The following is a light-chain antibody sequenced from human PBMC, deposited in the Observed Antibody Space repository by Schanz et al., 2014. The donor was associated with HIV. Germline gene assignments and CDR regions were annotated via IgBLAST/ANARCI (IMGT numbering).Light chain of an antibody. J-gene: IGLJ2*01. CDR1: SSDVGRYNL. Sequence: QSALTQPASVSGAPGQSITISCTGTSSDVGRYNLVSWYQQHPGKAPKLMIYEGSKRPSGVPDRFSGSKSGNTASLTVSGLQAEDEADYYCSSYAGSNKFVVFGGGTKLTVL. CDR2: EGS. CDR3: SSYAGSNKFVV. V-gene: IGLV2-14*02.